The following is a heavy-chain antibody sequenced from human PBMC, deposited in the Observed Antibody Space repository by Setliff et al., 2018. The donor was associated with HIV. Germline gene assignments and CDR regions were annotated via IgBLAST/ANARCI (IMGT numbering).Heavy chain of an antibody. Sequence: SETLSLTCTVSGLSMSRSSYYWGWIRQPPGKGLEWIGSIYYSGSTYYNPSLTSRVTISVDTSNNKFSLRLTSVTAADTALYYCARGAPYGSGRHRWNSWGQGTLVTVS. D-gene: IGHD3-10*01. CDR2: IYYSGST. V-gene: IGHV4-39*07. CDR1: GLSMSRSSYY. J-gene: IGHJ4*02. CDR3: ARGAPYGSGRHRWNS.